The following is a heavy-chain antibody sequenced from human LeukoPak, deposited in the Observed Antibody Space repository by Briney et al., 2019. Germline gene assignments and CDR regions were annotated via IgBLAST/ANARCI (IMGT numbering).Heavy chain of an antibody. D-gene: IGHD6-19*01. J-gene: IGHJ4*02. V-gene: IGHV3-74*01. CDR2: INSDGSST. CDR1: GFTFSNYW. CDR3: AKHPPYSSGWYYFDY. Sequence: AGGSLRLSCAASGFTFSNYWMHWARQAPGKGLVWVSRINSDGSSTSYADSVEGRFTISRDNAKNTLYLQMNSLRAEDTAVYYCAKHPPYSSGWYYFDYWGQGTLVTVSA.